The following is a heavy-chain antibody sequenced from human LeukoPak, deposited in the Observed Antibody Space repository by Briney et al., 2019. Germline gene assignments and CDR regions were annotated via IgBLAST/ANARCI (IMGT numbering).Heavy chain of an antibody. V-gene: IGHV1-69*01. J-gene: IGHJ3*02. D-gene: IGHD7-27*01. CDR3: ARERPWGSRAFDI. CDR1: GGTFSSYA. CDR2: IIPIFGTA. Sequence: GSSVKVSCKASGGTFSSYAISWVRQAPGQGLEWMGGIIPIFGTANYAQKFQGRVTITADESTSTAYMELSSLRSEDTAVYYCARERPWGSRAFDIWGQGTMVTVSS.